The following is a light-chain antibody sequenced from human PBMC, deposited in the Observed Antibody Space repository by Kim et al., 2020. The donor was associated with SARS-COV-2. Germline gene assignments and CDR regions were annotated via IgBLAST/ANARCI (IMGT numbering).Light chain of an antibody. V-gene: IGKV1-12*01. Sequence: ASVGDRVTITCRASQDISTFLAWYQQKPGKVPELLIYAASHLESGVPSRFRGSGSGTEFTLTISSLQPEDVATYYCQQPTSFPLTFGEGTKVDIK. CDR2: AAS. CDR1: QDISTF. J-gene: IGKJ4*01. CDR3: QQPTSFPLT.